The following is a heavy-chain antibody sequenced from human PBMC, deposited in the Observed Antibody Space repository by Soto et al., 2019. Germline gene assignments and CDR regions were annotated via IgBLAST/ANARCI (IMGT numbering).Heavy chain of an antibody. CDR1: GDSISSGGYY. CDR3: ARGRVTIFGVVITDFDY. J-gene: IGHJ4*02. Sequence: QVQLQESGPGLVKPSQTLSLTCTVSGDSISSGGYYWSWIRQHPGKGLEWIGYIYASGSTFYNPPLKSRITMSVDRSKNQFSLKLTSVTAADTAVYFCARGRVTIFGVVITDFDYWGQGTLVTVSS. CDR2: IYASGST. D-gene: IGHD3-3*01. V-gene: IGHV4-31*03.